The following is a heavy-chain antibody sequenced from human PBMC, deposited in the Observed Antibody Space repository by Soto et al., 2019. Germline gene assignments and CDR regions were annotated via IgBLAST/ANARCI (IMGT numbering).Heavy chain of an antibody. J-gene: IGHJ3*02. CDR1: GGSISSGGYY. CDR3: ARVLNSYSGYEPVWGAFDI. CDR2: IYYSGST. V-gene: IGHV4-31*03. Sequence: PSETLSLTCTVSGGSISSGGYYWSWIRQHPGKGLEWIGYIYYSGSTYYNPSLKSRVTISVDTSKNQFSLKLSSVTAADTAVYYCARVLNSYSGYEPVWGAFDIWGQGTMVTVSS. D-gene: IGHD5-12*01.